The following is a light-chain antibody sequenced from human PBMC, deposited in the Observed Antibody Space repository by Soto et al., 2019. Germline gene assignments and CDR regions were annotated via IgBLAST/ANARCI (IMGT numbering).Light chain of an antibody. J-gene: IGLJ1*01. Sequence: SVLTQPTSASGTPGQGGTIACSGIASNIGSTYVYWYQQLPGTAPKLHIYMNNQRPSGVPDRFSGSKSGTSASLAISGLRSDDEADYFCATWDDSLNGFYVFGTGTKVTVL. CDR2: MNN. CDR3: ATWDDSLNGFYV. V-gene: IGLV1-47*01. CDR1: ASNIGSTY.